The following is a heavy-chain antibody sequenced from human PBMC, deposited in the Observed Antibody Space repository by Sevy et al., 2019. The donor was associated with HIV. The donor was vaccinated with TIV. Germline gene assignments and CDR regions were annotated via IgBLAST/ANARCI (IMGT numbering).Heavy chain of an antibody. Sequence: SETLSLTCTVSGGCVSSGSYYWSWIRQPPGKGLEWIGYIYYSGSTNYNPSLKSRVTISVDTSKNQFSLKLSSVTAADTAVYYCASTYMTTGFDPWGQGTLVTVSS. V-gene: IGHV4-61*01. CDR3: ASTYMTTGFDP. J-gene: IGHJ5*02. D-gene: IGHD4-4*01. CDR2: IYYSGST. CDR1: GGCVSSGSYY.